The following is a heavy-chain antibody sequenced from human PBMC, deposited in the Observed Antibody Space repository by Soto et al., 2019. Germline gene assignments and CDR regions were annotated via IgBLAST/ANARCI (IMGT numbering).Heavy chain of an antibody. CDR2: INAGNGNT. J-gene: IGHJ6*02. D-gene: IGHD6-19*01. Sequence: ASVKVSCKASGYTFTSYAMHWVRQAPGQRLEWMGWINAGNGNTKYSQKFQGRVTITRDTSASTAYMERSSLRSEDTAVYYCARDRSSGWSKLYYYYYGMDVWGQGTTVTVSS. V-gene: IGHV1-3*01. CDR1: GYTFTSYA. CDR3: ARDRSSGWSKLYYYYYGMDV.